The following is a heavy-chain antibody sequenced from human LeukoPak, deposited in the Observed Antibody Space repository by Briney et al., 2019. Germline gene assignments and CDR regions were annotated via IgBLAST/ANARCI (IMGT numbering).Heavy chain of an antibody. D-gene: IGHD6-13*01. Sequence: SETLSLTCTVYGGSFSGYYWSWIRQPPGKGLEWIGEINHSGNTNYNPSLKSRVTISVDTSKNQFSLKLSSVTAADTAVYYCARGRYSSSWYDKEGHGYWGQGTLVTVSS. V-gene: IGHV4-34*01. CDR3: ARGRYSSSWYDKEGHGY. CDR1: GGSFSGYY. CDR2: INHSGNT. J-gene: IGHJ4*02.